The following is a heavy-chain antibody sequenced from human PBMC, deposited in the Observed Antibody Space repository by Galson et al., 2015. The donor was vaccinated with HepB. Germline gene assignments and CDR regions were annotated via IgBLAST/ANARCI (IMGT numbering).Heavy chain of an antibody. J-gene: IGHJ6*02. CDR1: GFTVSSNY. D-gene: IGHD5-12*01. CDR2: IYSGGST. CDR3: ARDSGYDVLYYYGMDV. Sequence: SLRLSCAASGFTVSSNYMSWVRQAPGKGLEWVSVIYSGGSTYYADSVKGRFTISRDNSKNTLYLQMNSLRAEDTAVYYCARDSGYDVLYYYGMDVWGQGTTVTVSS. V-gene: IGHV3-66*02.